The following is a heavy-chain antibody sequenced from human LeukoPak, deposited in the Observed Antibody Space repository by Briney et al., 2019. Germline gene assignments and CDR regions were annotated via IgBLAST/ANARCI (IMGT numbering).Heavy chain of an antibody. CDR3: ARAAHQGGVVVIRPQPFDY. CDR2: INQDASGA. D-gene: IGHD3-22*01. J-gene: IGHJ4*02. V-gene: IGHV3-7*01. Sequence: EGSLRLSCKTSGLTLSDDWMNWGRQAPRKGPEWVANINQDASGASYVDSVRGGFTLSRDNAKESVYLQMNSLRAEDTAVYYCARAAHQGGVVVIRPQPFDYWGQGTLVTVSS. CDR1: GLTLSDDW.